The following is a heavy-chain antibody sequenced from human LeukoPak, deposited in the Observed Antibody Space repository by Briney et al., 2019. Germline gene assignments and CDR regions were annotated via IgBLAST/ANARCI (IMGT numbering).Heavy chain of an antibody. D-gene: IGHD3-3*01. CDR1: GFTFSSCS. CDR2: ISSSSSYI. CDR3: ARGSETIFGVVPGAIDY. J-gene: IGHJ4*02. V-gene: IGHV3-21*01. Sequence: PGGSLRLSCAASGFTFSSCSMNWVRQAPGKGLEWVSSISSSSSYIYYADSVKGRFTISRDNAKNSLYLQMNSLRAEDTAVYYCARGSETIFGVVPGAIDYWGQGTLVTVSS.